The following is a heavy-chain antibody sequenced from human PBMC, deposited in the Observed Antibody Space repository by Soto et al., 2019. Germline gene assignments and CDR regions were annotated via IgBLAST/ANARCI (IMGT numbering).Heavy chain of an antibody. CDR2: IYYSGTT. CDR1: GGSISSGDHY. D-gene: IGHD5-18*01. J-gene: IGHJ6*02. Sequence: PSKTLYLTCTVSGGSISSGDHYWSWIRQPPGKGLEWIGYIYYSGTTYYNPSLKSRVTISVDTSENQFSLKVNSVTAADTAVYYCARALIQLWPHYYYGMDVWGQGTTVTVSS. V-gene: IGHV4-30-4*01. CDR3: ARALIQLWPHYYYGMDV.